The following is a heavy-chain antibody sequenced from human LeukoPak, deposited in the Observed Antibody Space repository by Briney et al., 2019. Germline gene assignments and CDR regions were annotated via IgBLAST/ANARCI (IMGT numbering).Heavy chain of an antibody. CDR3: ARQALWFFDH. CDR1: GGSISSNSNY. J-gene: IGHJ4*02. V-gene: IGHV4-39*01. CDR2: VSYGGST. D-gene: IGHD2-21*01. Sequence: SETLSLTCTVSGGSISSNSNYWAWIRQPPGRGLEWIGSVSYGGSTYYSPSLEGRVTISVDTSKNQFSLKLSSVTAADTAVYYCARQALWFFDHWGQGTLVTVSS.